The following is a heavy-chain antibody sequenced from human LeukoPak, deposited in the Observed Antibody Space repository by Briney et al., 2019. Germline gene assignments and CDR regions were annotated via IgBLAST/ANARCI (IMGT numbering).Heavy chain of an antibody. CDR1: GFTFSSYA. CDR2: ISGSGGST. D-gene: IGHD3-22*01. V-gene: IGHV3-23*01. J-gene: IGHJ4*02. Sequence: GGSLSLSCAASGFTFSSYAMSWVRQAPGKGLEWVSDISGSGGSTYYPDSEKGRFTISRDTSKNTLYLQMNSLRAEDTAVYYCARLAYYYDSSERFESYETYWGQGTLVTVSS. CDR3: ARLAYYYDSSERFESYETY.